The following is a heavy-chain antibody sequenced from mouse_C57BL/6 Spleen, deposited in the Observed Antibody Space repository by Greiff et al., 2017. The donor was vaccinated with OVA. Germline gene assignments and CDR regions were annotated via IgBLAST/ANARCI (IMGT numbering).Heavy chain of an antibody. CDR2: IDPSDSYT. J-gene: IGHJ4*01. CDR3: ARRDSAMDY. Sequence: QVQLQQPGAELVMPGASVKLSCKASGYTFTSYWMHWVKQRPGQGLEWIGEIDPSDSYTNYNQKFKGKSTLTVDKSSSTAYMQLSSLTSEDSAVYYCARRDSAMDYWGQGTSGTVSS. CDR1: GYTFTSYW. D-gene: IGHD3-3*01. V-gene: IGHV1-69*01.